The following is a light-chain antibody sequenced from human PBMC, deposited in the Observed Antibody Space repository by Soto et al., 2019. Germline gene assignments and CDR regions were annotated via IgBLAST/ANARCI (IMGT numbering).Light chain of an antibody. CDR2: ETS. Sequence: IVLTQSPATLSLSPGERATLSCRASQGVVNHLDWFEQKPGQAPRLLIYETSNRATGMPARFSGSGSGTDFTLTISSLEPEDFAVYYCQQRYSWPLSFGGGTKVEIK. CDR3: QQRYSWPLS. V-gene: IGKV3-11*01. J-gene: IGKJ4*01. CDR1: QGVVNH.